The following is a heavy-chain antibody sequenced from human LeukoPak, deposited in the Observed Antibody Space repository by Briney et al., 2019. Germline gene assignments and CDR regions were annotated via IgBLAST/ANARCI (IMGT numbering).Heavy chain of an antibody. CDR1: GGTFSSYA. J-gene: IGHJ6*02. V-gene: IGHV1-69*13. D-gene: IGHD3-10*01. Sequence: GASVKVSCKASGGTFSSYAISWVRQAPGQGLEWMGGIIPIFGTANYAQKFQGRVTITADESTSTAYMELSSLRSEDTAVYYCARALKVRGQYYYYYYGMDVWGQGTTVTVSS. CDR2: IIPIFGTA. CDR3: ARALKVRGQYYYYYYGMDV.